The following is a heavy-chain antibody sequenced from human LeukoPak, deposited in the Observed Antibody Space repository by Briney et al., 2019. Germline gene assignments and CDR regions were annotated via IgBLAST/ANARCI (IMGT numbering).Heavy chain of an antibody. D-gene: IGHD2-2*01. V-gene: IGHV1-2*06. Sequence: GASVKVSCTASGYTFTGYYMHWVRQAPGQGLEWMGRINPNSGGTNYAQKFQGRVTMTRDTSISTAYMELSRLRSDDTAAYYCAGEGGLVPAAIYYYYGMDVWGQGTTVTVSS. CDR2: INPNSGGT. J-gene: IGHJ6*02. CDR1: GYTFTGYY. CDR3: AGEGGLVPAAIYYYYGMDV.